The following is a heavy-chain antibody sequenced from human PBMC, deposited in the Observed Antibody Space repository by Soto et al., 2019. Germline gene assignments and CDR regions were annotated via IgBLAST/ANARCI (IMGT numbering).Heavy chain of an antibody. J-gene: IGHJ6*02. CDR1: EFTVSSNY. CDR3: AGRVGATNYGMDV. CDR2: IYSSGST. V-gene: IGHV3-53*01. Sequence: GGSLRLSCAASEFTVSSNYMNWVRQAPGKGLECVSTIYSSGSTYYADSVKGRFTISRDNSKNTLYLQMNNLRAEDTAVYYCAGRVGATNYGMDVWGQGTTVTVSS. D-gene: IGHD1-26*01.